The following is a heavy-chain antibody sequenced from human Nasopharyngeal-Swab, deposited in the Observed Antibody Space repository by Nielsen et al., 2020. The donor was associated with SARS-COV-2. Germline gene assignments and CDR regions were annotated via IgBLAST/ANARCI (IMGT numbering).Heavy chain of an antibody. J-gene: IGHJ1*01. CDR1: GFTFISYS. V-gene: IGHV3-21*01. CDR3: ARVPRGYYDSSGYYYEDEYFQH. Sequence: GESLKISCAASGFTFISYSMNWVRQAPGKGLEWVSSISSSSSYIYYADSVKGRFTISRDNAKNSLYLQMNSLRAEDTAVYYCARVPRGYYDSSGYYYEDEYFQHWGQGTLVTVSS. D-gene: IGHD3-22*01. CDR2: ISSSSSYI.